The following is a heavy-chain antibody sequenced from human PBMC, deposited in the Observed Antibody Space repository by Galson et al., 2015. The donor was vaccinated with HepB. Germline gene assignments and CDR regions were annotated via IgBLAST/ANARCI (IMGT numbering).Heavy chain of an antibody. Sequence: SLRLPCAASGFTFSSYAMHWVRQAPGKGLEWVAVISYDGSNKYYADSVKGRFTISRDNSKNTLYLQMNSLRAEDTAVYYCARSLDYGDYWADAFDIWGQGTMVPVSS. J-gene: IGHJ3*02. CDR3: ARSLDYGDYWADAFDI. D-gene: IGHD4-17*01. CDR2: ISYDGSNK. CDR1: GFTFSSYA. V-gene: IGHV3-30-3*01.